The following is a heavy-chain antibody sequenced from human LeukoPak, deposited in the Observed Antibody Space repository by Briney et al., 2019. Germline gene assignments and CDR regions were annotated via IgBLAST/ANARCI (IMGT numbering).Heavy chain of an antibody. Sequence: GGSLRLSCAASGFTFSSYGMHWVRQAPGKGLEWVAVIWYDGSNKYYADSVKGRFTISRDTSKNTLYLQMNSLRAEDTAVYYCARNYYDSSGHAPFDPWGQGTLVTVSS. D-gene: IGHD3-22*01. J-gene: IGHJ5*02. V-gene: IGHV3-33*01. CDR3: ARNYYDSSGHAPFDP. CDR1: GFTFSSYG. CDR2: IWYDGSNK.